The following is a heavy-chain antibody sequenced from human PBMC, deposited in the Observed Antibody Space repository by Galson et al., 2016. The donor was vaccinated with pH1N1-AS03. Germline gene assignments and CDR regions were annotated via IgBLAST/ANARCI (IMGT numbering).Heavy chain of an antibody. CDR1: RGSFGGAY. D-gene: IGHD3-10*01. CDR2: IIIGRGLPP. Sequence: SETLSLTCTVSRGSFGGAYWTWIRQPPGKGLEWIGEIIIGRGLPPTYTPSLKRRVTISIDTSRGELSLKLRSVTAADTGVYYCARRPTGLDYWGQGVQVTVSS. CDR3: ARRPTGLDY. V-gene: IGHV4-34*12. J-gene: IGHJ4*02.